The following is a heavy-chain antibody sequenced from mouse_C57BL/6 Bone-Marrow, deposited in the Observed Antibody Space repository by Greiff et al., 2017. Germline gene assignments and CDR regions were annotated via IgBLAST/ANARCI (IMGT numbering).Heavy chain of an antibody. J-gene: IGHJ2*01. CDR3: SMDYYFDY. CDR2: IDPENGDT. V-gene: IGHV14-4*01. CDR1: GFNIKDDY. Sequence: VQLQQSGAELVRPGASVKLSCTASGFNIKDDYMHWVRQRPEQGLEWIGWIDPENGDTEYASKFQGKATITAATSSNTAYLQLSSLTSEDTAVYYCSMDYYFDYWGQGTTLTVSS.